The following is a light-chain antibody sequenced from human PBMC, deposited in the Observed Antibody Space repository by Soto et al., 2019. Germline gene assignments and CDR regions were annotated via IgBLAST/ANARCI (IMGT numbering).Light chain of an antibody. Sequence: ETVMTQSPATLSVSPGERATLSCTASQSISSNLVWYQQKPGQAPRLLIYGASTRATGIPTRFSGSGSGTEFTLSISSLQSEDFAIYYCQQYKHWPRTFGQGTKVEIK. CDR2: GAS. J-gene: IGKJ1*01. V-gene: IGKV3-15*01. CDR1: QSISSN. CDR3: QQYKHWPRT.